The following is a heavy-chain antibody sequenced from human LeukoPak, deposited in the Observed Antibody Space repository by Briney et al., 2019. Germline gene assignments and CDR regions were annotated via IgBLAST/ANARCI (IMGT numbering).Heavy chain of an antibody. D-gene: IGHD3-22*01. J-gene: IGHJ4*02. CDR1: GGTFSSYT. CDR3: ATHPDYYDSSCYYSGSPDY. CDR2: IIPILGIA. V-gene: IGHV1-69*02. Sequence: SVKVSCKASGGTFSSYTISWVRQAPGQGLEWMGRIIPILGIANYAQKFQGRVTITADKSTSTAYMELSSLRSEDTAVYYCATHPDYYDSSCYYSGSPDYWGQGTLVTVSS.